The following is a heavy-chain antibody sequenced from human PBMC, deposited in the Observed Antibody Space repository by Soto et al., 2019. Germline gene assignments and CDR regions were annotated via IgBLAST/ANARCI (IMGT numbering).Heavy chain of an antibody. D-gene: IGHD3-16*01. J-gene: IGHJ4*02. CDR3: ERGKLGNLPGGGDDY. V-gene: IGHV5-10-1*01. Sequence: RCGYRECRYWSCRERQKKEKGLEGMGRIDPSDSYTNYSPSFQGHVTISADQSISTAYLQWSSLKASDTAMYYCERGKLGNLPGGGDDYWGQGTLVTVSS. CDR1: GYRECRYW. CDR2: IDPSDSYT.